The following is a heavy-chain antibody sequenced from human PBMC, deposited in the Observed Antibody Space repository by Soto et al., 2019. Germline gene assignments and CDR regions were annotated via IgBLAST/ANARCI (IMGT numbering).Heavy chain of an antibody. CDR2: INYRGST. D-gene: IGHD6-13*01. Sequence: QVQLQESGPGLVKPSQTLSLPCTVSGGSMSSGDSYWNWIRQHPEKGLEWIGYINYRGSTFYNPYLKRRLTISVDTSKNQFSLKLTSVTAADTAMYYCARDAPGAAPYWGQGPLVTVSS. V-gene: IGHV4-31*03. J-gene: IGHJ4*02. CDR1: GGSMSSGDSY. CDR3: ARDAPGAAPY.